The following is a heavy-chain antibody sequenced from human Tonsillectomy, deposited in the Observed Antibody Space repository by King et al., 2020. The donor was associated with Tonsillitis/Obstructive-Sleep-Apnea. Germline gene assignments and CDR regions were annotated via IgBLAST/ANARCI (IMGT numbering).Heavy chain of an antibody. CDR2: IYPGDSDT. D-gene: IGHD5-12*01. V-gene: IGHV5-51*01. CDR3: ARHDVMGGYENSYYLDV. CDR1: GYSFTTYW. J-gene: IGHJ6*03. Sequence: VQLVESGAEVKKPGESLKISCKGSGYSFTTYWMGWVRQMPGKGLEWMGIIYPGDSDTIYSPSFQDQVTISADKSISAAYLQTSSLKASDTAMYYCARHDVMGGYENSYYLDVWGKGTTVTVSS.